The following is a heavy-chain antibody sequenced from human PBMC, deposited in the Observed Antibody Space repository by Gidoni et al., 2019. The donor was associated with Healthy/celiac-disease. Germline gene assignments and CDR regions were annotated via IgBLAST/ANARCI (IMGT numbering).Heavy chain of an antibody. D-gene: IGHD6-13*01. V-gene: IGHV1-69*01. CDR2: IIPIFGTA. CDR3: AREIPLVVRSWYENNYYYGMDV. CDR1: GGTFSSYA. Sequence: QVQLVQSGAEVKKPGSSVKVSCKASGGTFSSYAISWVRQAPGQGLEWMGGIIPIFGTANYAQKFQGRVTITADESTSTAYMELSSLRSEDTAVYYCAREIPLVVRSWYENNYYYGMDVWGQGTTFTVSS. J-gene: IGHJ6*02.